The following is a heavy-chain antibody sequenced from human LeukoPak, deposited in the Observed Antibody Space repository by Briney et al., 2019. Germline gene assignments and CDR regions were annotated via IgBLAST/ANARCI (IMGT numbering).Heavy chain of an antibody. CDR2: ISYDGSDK. V-gene: IGHV3-30*18. CDR3: AKYGRDDYDSSAYYFDY. Sequence: PGGSLRLSCAASGFTFSSYGMHWVRQAPGKGLEWVAVISYDGSDKYYADSVNGRFTISRDNSKNNLYLQMYSLRADDTAVYYCAKYGRDDYDSSAYYFDYWGQGTLVTVSS. J-gene: IGHJ4*02. D-gene: IGHD3-22*01. CDR1: GFTFSSYG.